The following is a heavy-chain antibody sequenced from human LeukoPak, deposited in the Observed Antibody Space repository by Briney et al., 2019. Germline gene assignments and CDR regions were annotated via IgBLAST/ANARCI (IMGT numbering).Heavy chain of an antibody. V-gene: IGHV1-69*04. CDR2: IIPILGIA. Sequence: ASVKVSFKASGGTFSSYAISWVRQAPGQGLEWMGRIIPILGIANYAQKFQGRVTITADKSTSTAYMELSSLRSEDTAVYYCARAAQGIAAAGRGLDYWGQGTLVTVSS. CDR1: GGTFSSYA. CDR3: ARAAQGIAAAGRGLDY. D-gene: IGHD6-13*01. J-gene: IGHJ4*02.